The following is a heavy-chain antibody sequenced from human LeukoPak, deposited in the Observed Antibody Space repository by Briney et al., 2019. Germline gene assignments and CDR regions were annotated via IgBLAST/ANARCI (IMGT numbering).Heavy chain of an antibody. CDR2: INAGNGST. J-gene: IGHJ4*02. D-gene: IGHD3-9*01. CDR1: GYTFTSYA. V-gene: IGHV1-3*01. CDR3: ARVGYNYDILTGYAPLEY. Sequence: GASVKVSCKASGYTFTSYAMHWVRQAPGQRLEWMGWINAGNGSTKYSQKFQGRVTITRDTSASTAYMELSSLRSEDTAVYYCARVGYNYDILTGYAPLEYWGQGTLVTVSS.